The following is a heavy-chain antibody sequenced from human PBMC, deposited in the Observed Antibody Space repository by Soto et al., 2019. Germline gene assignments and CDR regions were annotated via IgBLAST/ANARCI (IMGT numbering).Heavy chain of an antibody. CDR3: ARRVGSCSGTSCNGWFDP. V-gene: IGHV4-39*01. CDR2: IYHSGST. D-gene: IGHD2-2*01. Sequence: SETLSLTCSVSGDSISKTTSYWGWIRQPPGKGLEWIGTIYHSGSTYYNPSLMSRVTLSIDKSNNQFSLKLNSVTAADTAVDYCARRVGSCSGTSCNGWFDPWGQGTLVTVSS. J-gene: IGHJ5*02. CDR1: GDSISKTTSY.